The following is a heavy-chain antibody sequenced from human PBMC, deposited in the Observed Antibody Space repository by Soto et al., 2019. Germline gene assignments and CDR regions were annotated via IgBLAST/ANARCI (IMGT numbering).Heavy chain of an antibody. V-gene: IGHV3-23*01. CDR1: GFTFSSYA. CDR2: ISGSGGST. J-gene: IGHJ3*02. Sequence: GGSLRLSCAASGFTFSSYAMSWVRQAPGKGLEWVSAISGSGGSTYYADSVKGRFTISRDNSKNTLYLQMNSLRAEDTAVYYCAKDRNRDRAHRSPNAFDIWGQGTMVTVSS. CDR3: AKDRNRDRAHRSPNAFDI. D-gene: IGHD1-1*01.